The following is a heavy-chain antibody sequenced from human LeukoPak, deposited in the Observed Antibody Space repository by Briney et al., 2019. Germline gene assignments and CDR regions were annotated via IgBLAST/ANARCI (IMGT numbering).Heavy chain of an antibody. CDR3: ARRAVGTFDY. D-gene: IGHD6-13*01. CDR1: GGSISSYY. J-gene: IGHJ4*02. Sequence: SETLSLTCTVSGGSISSYYWSWIRQPPGKGLEWIGSIYYSGSTYYNPSLKSRVSISIDTSKNQFSLNLSSVTAADTAVYYCARRAVGTFDYWGQGTLVTVSS. V-gene: IGHV4-59*05. CDR2: IYYSGST.